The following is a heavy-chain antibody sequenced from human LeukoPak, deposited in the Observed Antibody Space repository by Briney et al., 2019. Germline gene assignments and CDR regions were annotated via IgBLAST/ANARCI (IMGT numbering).Heavy chain of an antibody. D-gene: IGHD1-26*01. CDR2: IYTSGST. V-gene: IGHV4-61*02. CDR1: GGSISSGSYY. CDR3: ARGLKYVIVGATTIAFDI. Sequence: ASETLSLTCTVSGGSISSGSYYWSWIRQPAGKGLEWIGRIYTSGSTNYNPSLKSRVTISVDTSKNQFSLKLSSVTAADTAVYYCARGLKYVIVGATTIAFDIWGQGTMVTVSS. J-gene: IGHJ3*02.